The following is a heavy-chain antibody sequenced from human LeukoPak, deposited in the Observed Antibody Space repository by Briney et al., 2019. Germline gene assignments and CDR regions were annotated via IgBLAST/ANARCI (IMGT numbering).Heavy chain of an antibody. Sequence: GRSLRLSCAASGFTFSSYAMHWVRQAPGKGLEWVADISYDGSNKYYADSVKGRFTISRDNSKNTLYLQMNSLRAEDTAVYYCARDQNFVVVPAAGWFDPWGQGTLVTVSS. CDR3: ARDQNFVVVPAAGWFDP. CDR2: ISYDGSNK. J-gene: IGHJ5*02. CDR1: GFTFSSYA. V-gene: IGHV3-30-3*01. D-gene: IGHD2-2*01.